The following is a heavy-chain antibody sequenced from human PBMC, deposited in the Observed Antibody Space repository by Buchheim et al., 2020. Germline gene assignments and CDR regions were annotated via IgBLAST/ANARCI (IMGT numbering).Heavy chain of an antibody. J-gene: IGHJ1*01. CDR1: GGSFSGYY. CDR2: INHSGST. Sequence: QVQLQQWGAGLLKPSETLSLTCAVYGGSFSGYYWSWIRQPPGKGLEWIGEINHSGSTNYNPSLKSRVTISVDTSKNQFSLKLSSVTAADTAVYYCARCSRLPPVSCIVWGQGTL. D-gene: IGHD3-16*02. CDR3: ARCSRLPPVSCIV. V-gene: IGHV4-34*01.